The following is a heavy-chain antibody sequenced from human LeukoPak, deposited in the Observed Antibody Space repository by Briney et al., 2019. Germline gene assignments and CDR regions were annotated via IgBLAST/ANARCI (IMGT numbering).Heavy chain of an antibody. CDR1: GFTFDDYG. D-gene: IGHD2-2*01. V-gene: IGHV3-74*01. J-gene: IGHJ4*02. Sequence: GGSLRLSCAASGFTFDDYGMSWVRQAPGKGLVWVSRINSDGSSTSYADSVKGRFIISRDNAKNTLSLQMNSLRAEDTAVFYCVRVACSSMTSCAAVDYWGQGTLVTVSS. CDR2: INSDGSST. CDR3: VRVACSSMTSCAAVDY.